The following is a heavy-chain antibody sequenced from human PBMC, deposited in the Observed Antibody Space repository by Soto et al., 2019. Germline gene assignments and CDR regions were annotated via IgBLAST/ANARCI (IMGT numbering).Heavy chain of an antibody. Sequence: ASVKVSCKASGYTFTSYAMHWVRQAPGQRLEWMGWTNAGNGNTKYSQKFQGRVTITRDTSASTAYMELSSLRSEDTAVYYCARDPSLYVFDYYYYYMDVWGKGTTVTVSS. J-gene: IGHJ6*03. CDR2: TNAGNGNT. D-gene: IGHD2-2*02. CDR3: ARDPSLYVFDYYYYYMDV. CDR1: GYTFTSYA. V-gene: IGHV1-3*01.